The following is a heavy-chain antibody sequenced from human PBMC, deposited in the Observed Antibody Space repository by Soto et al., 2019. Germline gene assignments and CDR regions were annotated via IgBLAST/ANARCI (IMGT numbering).Heavy chain of an antibody. CDR2: LIPILGVP. CDR3: AGPTTTMDAFDV. CDR1: GGTFSSFS. J-gene: IGHJ3*01. D-gene: IGHD5-18*01. V-gene: IGHV1-69*02. Sequence: SVNVSCKASGGTFSSFSINWVRQAPGQGLEWMGRLIPILGVPTYAQKFQGRVTVTADKSTSTAYMELSSLRSEDTAVYFCAGPTTTMDAFDVWGQGTMVTVSS.